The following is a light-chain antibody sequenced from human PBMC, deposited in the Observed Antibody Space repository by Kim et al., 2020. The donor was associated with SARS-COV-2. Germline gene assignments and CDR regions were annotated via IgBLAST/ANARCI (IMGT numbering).Light chain of an antibody. CDR1: KLGDKY. CDR2: QDS. V-gene: IGLV3-1*01. CDR3: QAWDSSTYV. J-gene: IGLJ1*01. Sequence: SYELTQPPSVFVSPGQTASITCSGDKLGDKYACWYQQKPGQSPVLVIYQDSKRPSGIPERFSGSNSGSTATLTISGTQAMDEADYYCQAWDSSTYVFGTG.